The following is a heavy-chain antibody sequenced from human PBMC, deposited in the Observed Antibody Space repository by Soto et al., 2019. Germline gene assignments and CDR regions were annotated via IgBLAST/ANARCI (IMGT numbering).Heavy chain of an antibody. D-gene: IGHD1-1*01. CDR1: VGSISSVGHY. Sequence: PSETLSITCSVSVGSISSVGHYWTWIRQPPGKGLEWIGSIYHTGSTYYSKSLRSRLTMSVDTSKSQFSLRLSSVTAADTAVYYCARATGTLRSRNCDSWGQGSLVTVSS. J-gene: IGHJ4*02. CDR3: ARATGTLRSRNCDS. CDR2: IYHTGST. V-gene: IGHV4-31*03.